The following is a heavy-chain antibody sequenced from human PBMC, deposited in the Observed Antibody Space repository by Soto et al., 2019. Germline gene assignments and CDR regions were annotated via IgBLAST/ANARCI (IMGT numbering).Heavy chain of an antibody. CDR2: IYHSGTT. J-gene: IGHJ4*02. CDR1: GASISSNTW. D-gene: IGHD6-13*01. Sequence: SETLSLTCAVSGASISSNTWWSWVRQPPGKGLEWIGLIYHSGTTNYSPSLKSRVTLSVDKPKNQLSLKLSSLTAADTAVYYCARLQPAGEDFVYVGQEALVAASS. V-gene: IGHV4-4*02. CDR3: ARLQPAGEDFVY.